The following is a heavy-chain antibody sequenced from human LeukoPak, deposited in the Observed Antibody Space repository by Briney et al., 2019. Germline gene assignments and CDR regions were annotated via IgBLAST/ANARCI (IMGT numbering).Heavy chain of an antibody. CDR1: GFTFSDYG. CDR2: ISYDGSNQ. V-gene: IGHV3-30*18. Sequence: GGSLRLSCAASGFTFSDYGMHWVRQAPGKGLDWVGVISYDGSNQYYADSVKGRFTISRDNSKNTLYLQMNSLRAEDTAVYYCAKCSGESSAYRVDYWGQGTLVTVSS. D-gene: IGHD2-15*01. CDR3: AKCSGESSAYRVDY. J-gene: IGHJ4*02.